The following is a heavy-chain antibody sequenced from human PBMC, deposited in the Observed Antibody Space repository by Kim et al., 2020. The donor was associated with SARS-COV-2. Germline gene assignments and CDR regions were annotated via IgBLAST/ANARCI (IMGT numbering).Heavy chain of an antibody. Sequence: VRFTISRDNSKNTLYLQMNSLKAEDTAVYYCAKDHLPTQWLVGGFDAFDIWGQGTMVTVSS. CDR3: AKDHLPTQWLVGGFDAFDI. V-gene: IGHV3-23*01. D-gene: IGHD6-19*01. J-gene: IGHJ3*02.